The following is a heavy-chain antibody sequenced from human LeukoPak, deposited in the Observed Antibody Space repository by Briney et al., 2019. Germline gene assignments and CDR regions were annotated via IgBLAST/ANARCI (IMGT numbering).Heavy chain of an antibody. J-gene: IGHJ4*02. D-gene: IGHD4-23*01. CDR2: ISYDGSYK. CDR3: ARRAGGYSHPYDY. Sequence: GGSLRLSCAASGFTFSSYAMHWVRQAPGKGLEWVAVISYDGSYKNYADSVKGRFTMSRDNSKNTLYLQMNSLRAEDTAVYCCARRAGGYSHPYDYWGQGVLVTVSS. V-gene: IGHV3-30*04. CDR1: GFTFSSYA.